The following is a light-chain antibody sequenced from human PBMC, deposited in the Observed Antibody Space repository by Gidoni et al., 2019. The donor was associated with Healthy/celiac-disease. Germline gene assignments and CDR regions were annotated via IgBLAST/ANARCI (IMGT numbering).Light chain of an antibody. CDR3: QQYNSYPWT. CDR1: QSISSW. V-gene: IGKV1-5*03. J-gene: IGKJ1*01. CDR2: KSS. Sequence: DIQMPQSPSTLSASVGDRVTITCRASQSISSWLAWYQQKPGKAPKLLIYKSSSLESGVPSRFSGSGYGKEFTLTISSLQPDDFATYYCQQYNSYPWTFGQGTKVEIK.